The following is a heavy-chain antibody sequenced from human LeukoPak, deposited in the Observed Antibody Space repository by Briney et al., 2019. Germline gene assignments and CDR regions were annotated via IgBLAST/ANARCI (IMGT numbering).Heavy chain of an antibody. V-gene: IGHV4-39*01. CDR3: ARQVHSSTSPYPGWFDP. D-gene: IGHD2-2*01. J-gene: IGHJ5*02. CDR1: GGSINSSSDY. CDR2: IYYSGST. Sequence: PSETLSLTCTVSGGSINSSSDYWGWIRQPPGKGLEWIGSIYYSGSTYYNPSLKSRVTISVDTSKNQFSLKLSSVTAADTAVYYCARQVHSSTSPYPGWFDPWGQGTLVTVSS.